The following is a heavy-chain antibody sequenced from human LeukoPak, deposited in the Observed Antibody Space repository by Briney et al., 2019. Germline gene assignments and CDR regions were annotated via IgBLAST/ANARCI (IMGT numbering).Heavy chain of an antibody. CDR3: ARARHVGSSTDAFDI. CDR1: GHTFINYG. D-gene: IGHD1-26*01. Sequence: ASVKVSCKASGHTFINYGIGWVRQAPGQGLEWMGWTSDYMGNRNTDYAQKFQGRVSMTTDSSTSTAYMELRSLTSDDTAVYHCARARHVGSSTDAFDIWGQGTMVTVSS. J-gene: IGHJ3*02. V-gene: IGHV1-18*01. CDR2: TSDYMGNRNT.